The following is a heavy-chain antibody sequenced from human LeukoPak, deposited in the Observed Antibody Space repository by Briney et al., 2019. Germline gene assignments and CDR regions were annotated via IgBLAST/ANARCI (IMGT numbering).Heavy chain of an antibody. D-gene: IGHD3-22*01. J-gene: IGHJ4*02. CDR1: GYTFTGYY. Sequence: ASVKVSCKASGYTFTGYYMHWVRQAPGHGLEWLGRINPNSGDPNYAQKFQGRVTMTRDTSTSTVYMELSSLRSEDTAVYHCARDSSGYYRTLDYWGQGTLVTVSS. CDR2: INPNSGDP. V-gene: IGHV1-2*06. CDR3: ARDSSGYYRTLDY.